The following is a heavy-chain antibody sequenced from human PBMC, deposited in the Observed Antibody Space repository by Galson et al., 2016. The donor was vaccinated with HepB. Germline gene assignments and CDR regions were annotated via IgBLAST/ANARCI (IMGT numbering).Heavy chain of an antibody. CDR3: VRRAACRTSTCYEGAFDV. Sequence: SETLSLTCSVSGGSINGGNYYWGCIRQSPERGLEWIGNIFRSGSTYYNPSFESRLTISVDTSKNQFSVKLRSATAADTAIYFCVRRAACRTSTCYEGAFDVWGQGTMVTVSS. J-gene: IGHJ3*01. D-gene: IGHD3-9*01. CDR1: GGSINGGNYY. CDR2: IFRSGST. V-gene: IGHV4-39*01.